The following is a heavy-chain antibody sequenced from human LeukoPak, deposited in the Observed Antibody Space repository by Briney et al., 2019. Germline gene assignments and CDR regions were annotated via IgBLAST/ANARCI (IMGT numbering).Heavy chain of an antibody. CDR2: ISSSSNYI. J-gene: IGHJ3*02. CDR1: GFTFSSYN. Sequence: KPGAALRLSCAASGFTFSSYNMNWVRQAPGKGLEWVSSISSSSNYIYYADSVKGRFTISRDNAKNSLYLQMNSLRAEDTAVYHCARRADDAFDIWGQGTMVTVSS. V-gene: IGHV3-21*01. CDR3: ARRADDAFDI.